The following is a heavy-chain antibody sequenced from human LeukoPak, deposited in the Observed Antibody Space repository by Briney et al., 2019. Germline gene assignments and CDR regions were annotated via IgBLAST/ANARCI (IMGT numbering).Heavy chain of an antibody. CDR2: INHSGST. V-gene: IGHV4-34*01. CDR1: GGPFSGYY. J-gene: IGHJ4*02. Sequence: SETLSLTCAVYGGPFSGYYWSWIRQPPGKGLEWIGEINHSGSTNYNPSLKSRVTISVDTSKNQFSLKLSSVTAADTAVYYCARGQYYYGSGSYKFDYWGQGTLVTVSS. CDR3: ARGQYYYGSGSYKFDY. D-gene: IGHD3-10*01.